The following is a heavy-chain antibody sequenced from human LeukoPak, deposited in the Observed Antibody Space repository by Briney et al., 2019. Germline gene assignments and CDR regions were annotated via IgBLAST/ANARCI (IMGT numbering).Heavy chain of an antibody. Sequence: GGSLRLSCAGSGFTFSIHAMSWVRQAPGKGLEGVSPIGGVDTYYADSVKGRFTISRDDSQSTVHLKMNSLRAEDTAVYYCAKDWIPYNRVFDCFDFWGQGTLVTVSS. CDR2: IGGVDT. CDR1: GFTFSIHA. CDR3: AKDWIPYNRVFDCFDF. V-gene: IGHV3-23*01. D-gene: IGHD1-1*01. J-gene: IGHJ4*02.